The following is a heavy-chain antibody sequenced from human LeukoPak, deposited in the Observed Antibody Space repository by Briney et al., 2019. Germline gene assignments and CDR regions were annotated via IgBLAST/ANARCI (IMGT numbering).Heavy chain of an antibody. Sequence: GGSLRLSCAASGFTFSSYWMSWVRQAPGKGLEWVANIKQDGSEEYYVDSVKGRFTISRDNAKNSLYLQMNSLRAEDTALYYCAKDKGSVAAAGPFDYWGQGTLVTVSS. CDR3: AKDKGSVAAAGPFDY. D-gene: IGHD6-13*01. J-gene: IGHJ4*02. CDR1: GFTFSSYW. V-gene: IGHV3-7*03. CDR2: IKQDGSEE.